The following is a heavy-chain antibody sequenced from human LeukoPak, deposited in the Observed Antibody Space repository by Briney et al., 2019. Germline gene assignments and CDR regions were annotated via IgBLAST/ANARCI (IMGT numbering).Heavy chain of an antibody. CDR3: ATDAVGDSWSDY. CDR2: IKQDGSQT. D-gene: IGHD6-13*01. CDR1: GFIFSSYW. Sequence: AGGSLRLSCLGSGFIFSSYWMNWVRQAKRKGREWLANIKQDGSQTYYVDSVKGRFTISRDNAKNSLYLQMNSLRAGDTAVYYCATDAVGDSWSDYWGQGTLVTVSS. J-gene: IGHJ4*02. V-gene: IGHV3-7*01.